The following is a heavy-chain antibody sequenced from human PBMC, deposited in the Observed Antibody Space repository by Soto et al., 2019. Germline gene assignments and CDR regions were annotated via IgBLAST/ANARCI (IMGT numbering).Heavy chain of an antibody. D-gene: IGHD3-22*01. CDR2: IIPIFGTA. CDR3: AGGGGYDSSGYAPYYFDY. V-gene: IGHV1-69*06. Sequence: QVQLVQSGAEVRKPGSSVKVSCKASGGTFSRHAISWVRQAPGQGLEWMGGIIPIFGTANHAQKFQGRVTIIADKITRTVYMELSSLRSEDTAMYYCAGGGGYDSSGYAPYYFDYWGQGTLVTVSS. J-gene: IGHJ4*02. CDR1: GGTFSRHA.